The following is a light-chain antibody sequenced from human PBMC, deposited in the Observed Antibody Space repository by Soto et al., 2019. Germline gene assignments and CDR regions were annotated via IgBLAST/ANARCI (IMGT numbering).Light chain of an antibody. CDR3: SSFTSSVTYV. Sequence: QSVLTQPASVSGSPGQSITISCTGTSSDVGGHNSVSWYRQDPGKGPKLMIYDVSNRPSGVSDRFSGSKSGNTASLTISELQIEDEADYYCSSFTSSVTYVFGTGTKVTVL. CDR2: DVS. V-gene: IGLV2-14*01. CDR1: SSDVGGHNS. J-gene: IGLJ1*01.